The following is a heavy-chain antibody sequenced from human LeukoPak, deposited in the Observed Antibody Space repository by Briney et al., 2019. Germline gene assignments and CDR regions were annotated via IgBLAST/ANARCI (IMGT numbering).Heavy chain of an antibody. J-gene: IGHJ3*02. Sequence: ASVKVSCKASGYTFTSYDINWVRQATGQGLEWMGWINPKSGNTGYAQKFQGKVTMTRNTSIRKAYMELSSLRSEDTAVYYCARGKMYYLAFDIWGQGTMVTVSS. D-gene: IGHD3-10*01. V-gene: IGHV1-8*01. CDR2: INPKSGNT. CDR1: GYTFTSYD. CDR3: ARGKMYYLAFDI.